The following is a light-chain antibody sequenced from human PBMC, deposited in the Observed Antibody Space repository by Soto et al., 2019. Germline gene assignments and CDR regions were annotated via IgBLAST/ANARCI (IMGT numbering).Light chain of an antibody. J-gene: IGLJ2*01. V-gene: IGLV2-11*01. Sequence: QSALTQPRSVSGSPGQSITIPCTGTSTDVGGYNYVSWYQQHPGKAPKFMIYDVSRRPSGVPDRFSGSKSANTASLTISGLQAEDEADYYCCSYAGGYTWVFGGGTKLTV. CDR3: CSYAGGYTWV. CDR1: STDVGGYNY. CDR2: DVS.